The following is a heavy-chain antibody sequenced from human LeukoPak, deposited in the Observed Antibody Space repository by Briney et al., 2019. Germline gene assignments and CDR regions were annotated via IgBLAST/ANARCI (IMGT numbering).Heavy chain of an antibody. D-gene: IGHD2-2*02. J-gene: IGHJ5*02. CDR1: GYSFTSYW. CDR2: IYPGDSDT. CDR3: ATYRNCSSTSCYTNWFDP. Sequence: GESLKISCKGSGYSFTSYWICWVRQMPGKGLEWLEIIYPGDSDTRYSPSFQGQVTISADKSISTAYLQWSSLKASDTAMYYCATYRNCSSTSCYTNWFDPWGQGTLVTVSS. V-gene: IGHV5-51*01.